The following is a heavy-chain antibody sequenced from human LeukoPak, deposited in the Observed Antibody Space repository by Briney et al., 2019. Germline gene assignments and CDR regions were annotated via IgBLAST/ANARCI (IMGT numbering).Heavy chain of an antibody. CDR3: ARDLGFSY. CDR1: GFTFCSYS. V-gene: IGHV3-48*01. Sequence: GGSLSLSXAASGFTFCSYSMNWVRQPPGKGLEWISYMSSSGSTMYYVDSVKGRFTISRDSAKNSLYLQMNSLRAEDTAVYYCARDLGFSYWGQGTLVTVSS. CDR2: MSSSGSTM. J-gene: IGHJ4*02.